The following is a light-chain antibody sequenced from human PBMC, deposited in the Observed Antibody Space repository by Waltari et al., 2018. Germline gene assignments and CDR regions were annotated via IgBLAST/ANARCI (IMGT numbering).Light chain of an antibody. Sequence: QSALTQPRPVSGSPGQSVTISCTGTSSDVGDYHYVSWDQHHPGKAPQLMIYDVTKRPSGVPDRFSGSKSGNTASLTISGLQAEDEADYYCCSYAGSHTWVFGGGTKLTVL. CDR2: DVT. V-gene: IGLV2-11*01. CDR3: CSYAGSHTWV. J-gene: IGLJ3*02. CDR1: SSDVGDYHY.